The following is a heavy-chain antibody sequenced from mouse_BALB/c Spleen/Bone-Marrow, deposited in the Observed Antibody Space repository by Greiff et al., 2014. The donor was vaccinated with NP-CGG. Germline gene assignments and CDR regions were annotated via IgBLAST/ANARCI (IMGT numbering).Heavy chain of an antibody. CDR1: GFTFSSFG. J-gene: IGHJ4*01. V-gene: IGHV5-17*02. D-gene: IGHD3-3*01. Sequence: EVKLVESGGGLVQPGGSRKLSCAASGFTFSSFGMHWVRQAPEKGLEWVAHISSGSSTIYYADTVKGRFAISRDNPKNTLFLQMTSLRSEDTAMYYCARAGMDYWGQGTSVTVSS. CDR2: ISSGSSTI. CDR3: ARAGMDY.